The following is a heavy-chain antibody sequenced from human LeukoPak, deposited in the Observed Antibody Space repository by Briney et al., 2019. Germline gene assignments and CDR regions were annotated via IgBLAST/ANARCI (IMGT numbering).Heavy chain of an antibody. V-gene: IGHV4-34*01. Sequence: SETLSLTCAVYGGSFSGYYWSWIRQPPGKGLEWIGEINHSGSTNYNPSLKSRVTISVDKSKNQFSLKLSSVTAADTAVYYCARGVVVAATTPDWFDPWGQGTLVTVSS. D-gene: IGHD2-15*01. J-gene: IGHJ5*02. CDR1: GGSFSGYY. CDR3: ARGVVVAATTPDWFDP. CDR2: INHSGST.